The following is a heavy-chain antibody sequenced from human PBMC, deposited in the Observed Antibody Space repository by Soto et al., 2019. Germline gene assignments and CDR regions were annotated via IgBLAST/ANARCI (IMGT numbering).Heavy chain of an antibody. CDR2: IYGSGDST. J-gene: IGHJ4*02. Sequence: GGSLRLSCAASGFTFATYTMNWVRQAPGKGLEWVSGIYGSGDSTFYADSVKGRFTISRDNSKNTLYLQMNSLRAEDTAVYYFAKDARPEGYWDFDYWGQGTLVTVSS. CDR1: GFTFATYT. CDR3: AKDARPEGYWDFDY. V-gene: IGHV3-23*01. D-gene: IGHD1-26*01.